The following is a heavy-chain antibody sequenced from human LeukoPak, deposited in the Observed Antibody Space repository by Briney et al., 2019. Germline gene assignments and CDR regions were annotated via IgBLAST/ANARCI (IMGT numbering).Heavy chain of an antibody. CDR1: GFTFSSYG. V-gene: IGHV3-30*18. CDR2: ISYDGGNK. CDR3: AKDFAGAVADL. J-gene: IGHJ4*02. Sequence: GGSLRLSCAASGFTFSSYGMHWVRQAPGEGLEWVAVISYDGGNKYYADSVKGRFTISRDNSKNTLYLQMNSLRAEDTAVYYCAKDFAGAVADLWGQGTLVTVSS. D-gene: IGHD6-19*01.